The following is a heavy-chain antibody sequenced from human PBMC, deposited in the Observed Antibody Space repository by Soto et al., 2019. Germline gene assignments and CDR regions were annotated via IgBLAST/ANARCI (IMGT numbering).Heavy chain of an antibody. CDR2: ISAYNGNT. CDR1: GYTFTSYG. V-gene: IGHV1-18*01. CDR3: ARGDYDILTGPYDY. J-gene: IGHJ4*02. Sequence: ASVKVSCKASGYTFTSYGINWVRQAPGQGLEWMGWISAYNGNTNYAQKLQGRVTMTTDTSTSTAYMELRSLRSDDTAVYYCARGDYDILTGPYDYWGQGTLVTVSS. D-gene: IGHD3-9*01.